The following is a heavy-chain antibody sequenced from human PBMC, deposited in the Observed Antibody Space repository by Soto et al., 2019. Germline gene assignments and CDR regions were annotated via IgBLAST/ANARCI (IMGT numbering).Heavy chain of an antibody. Sequence: SETLSLTCTVSRGSISSSSYYWGWIRQPPGKGLEWVGIIYYSGSTYYNPSLKSRVTISVDTSKNQFSLKLSSVTAADTAVYYCARSYSSSWSWFDPWGQGTLVTSPQ. V-gene: IGHV4-39*01. D-gene: IGHD6-13*01. CDR1: RGSISSSSYY. J-gene: IGHJ5*02. CDR3: ARSYSSSWSWFDP. CDR2: IYYSGST.